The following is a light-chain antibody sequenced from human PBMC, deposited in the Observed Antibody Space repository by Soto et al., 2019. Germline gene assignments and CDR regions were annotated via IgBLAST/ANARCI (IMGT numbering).Light chain of an antibody. V-gene: IGLV2-14*01. CDR3: SSYTSSSTYV. J-gene: IGLJ1*01. CDR2: DVS. Sequence: LTQPASVSGSPGQSITIACTGTSSDVGGYNYVSWYQQYPGKAPRLVISDVSNRPSGVSNRFSGSKSGNSVSLTISGLQAEDEADYYCSSYTSSSTYVFGTGTKVTVL. CDR1: SSDVGGYNY.